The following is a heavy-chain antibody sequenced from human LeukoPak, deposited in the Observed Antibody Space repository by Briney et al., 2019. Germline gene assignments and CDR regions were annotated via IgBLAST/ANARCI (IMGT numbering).Heavy chain of an antibody. J-gene: IGHJ3*02. CDR3: ARVRSPPDGSGSYTHAFDI. CDR2: IYHSGST. D-gene: IGHD3-10*01. Sequence: PSGTLSLTCAVSGGSISSSNWWSWVRPPPGKGLEWIGEIYHSGSTNYNPSLKSRVTISVDKSKNQFSLKLSSVTAADTAVYYCARVRSPPDGSGSYTHAFDIWGQGTMVTVSS. CDR1: GGSISSSNW. V-gene: IGHV4-4*02.